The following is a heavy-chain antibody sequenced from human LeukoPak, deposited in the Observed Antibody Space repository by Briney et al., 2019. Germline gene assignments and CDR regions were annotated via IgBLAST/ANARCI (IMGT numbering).Heavy chain of an antibody. D-gene: IGHD3-10*01. CDR1: GDSVSSNSAA. Sequence: SQTLSLTCAISGDSVSSNSAAWNWLRQSPSRGFEWLGRTYYRSKWYNDYAVSVKSRITIDADTSKNQFSLHLNSVTPEDTAVYYCARVEGSGTWHLDYWGQGTLVTVSS. CDR2: TYYRSKWYN. J-gene: IGHJ4*02. CDR3: ARVEGSGTWHLDY. V-gene: IGHV6-1*01.